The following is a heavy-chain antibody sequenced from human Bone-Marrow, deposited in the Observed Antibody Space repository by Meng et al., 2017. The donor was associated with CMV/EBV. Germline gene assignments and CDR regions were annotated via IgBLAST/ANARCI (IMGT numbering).Heavy chain of an antibody. CDR3: ARDLTSSSSNWFDP. Sequence: SVKVSCKASGGTFSTYSISWVRLAPGQGLEWMGGIIPMFGPANYAQKFQGRVTMTRDTSISTAYMELSRLRSDDTAVYYCARDLTSSSSNWFDPWGQGTLVTVSS. D-gene: IGHD6-13*01. CDR2: IIPMFGPA. J-gene: IGHJ5*02. V-gene: IGHV1-69*05. CDR1: GGTFSTYS.